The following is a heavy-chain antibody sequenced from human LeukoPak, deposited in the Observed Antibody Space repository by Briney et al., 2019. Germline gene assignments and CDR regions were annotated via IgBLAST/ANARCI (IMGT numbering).Heavy chain of an antibody. Sequence: LSLTCTVSGGSISSYYWSWVRQAPGKGLEWVSGISWNSGSIGYADSVKGRFTISRDNAKNSLYLQMNGLRAEDTALYYCAKDNDFWSGSLDYWGQGTLVTVSS. V-gene: IGHV3-9*01. D-gene: IGHD3-3*01. J-gene: IGHJ4*02. CDR1: GGSISSYY. CDR2: ISWNSGSI. CDR3: AKDNDFWSGSLDY.